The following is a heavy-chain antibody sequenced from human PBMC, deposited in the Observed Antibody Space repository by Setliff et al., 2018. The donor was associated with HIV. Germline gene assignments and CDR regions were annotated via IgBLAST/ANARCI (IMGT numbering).Heavy chain of an antibody. CDR1: GFTFSSYG. Sequence: GGSLRLSCAASGFTFSSYGMHWVRQAPGKGLEWVAVIWYGGSNKYYADSVKGRFTISRDNSKNTLYLQMNSLRAEDTALYYCARDNVAVRDWYFDYWGQGTLVTVSS. D-gene: IGHD6-6*01. CDR3: ARDNVAVRDWYFDY. V-gene: IGHV3-33*01. J-gene: IGHJ4*02. CDR2: IWYGGSNK.